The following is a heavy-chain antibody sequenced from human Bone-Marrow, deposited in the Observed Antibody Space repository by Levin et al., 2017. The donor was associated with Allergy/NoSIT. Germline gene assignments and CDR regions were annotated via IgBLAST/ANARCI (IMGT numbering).Heavy chain of an antibody. J-gene: IGHJ4*02. CDR1: GFTFSDYA. V-gene: IGHV3-23*01. D-gene: IGHD3-22*01. CDR3: AKPHYYLDSGGYSDMEDY. Sequence: PGESLKISCAASGFTFSDYAITWVRQAPGKGLEWVSDISASGGNTYYADSVKGRFTISRDNSKNTLYLQMNSLRADDTAVYYCAKPHYYLDSGGYSDMEDYWGQGTLVTVSS. CDR2: ISASGGNT.